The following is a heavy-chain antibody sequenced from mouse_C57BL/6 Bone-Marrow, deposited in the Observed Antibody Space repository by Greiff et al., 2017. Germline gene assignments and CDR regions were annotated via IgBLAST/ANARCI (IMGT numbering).Heavy chain of an antibody. Sequence: VQLQQSGAELVKPGASVKISCKASGYAFSSYWMNWVKQRPGKGLEWIGQIYPGDGDTNYNGKFKGKATLTADKSSSTAYMQLSSLTSEDSAVYFCARDYSLYYFDYWGQGTTLTVSS. V-gene: IGHV1-80*01. D-gene: IGHD2-12*01. CDR3: ARDYSLYYFDY. J-gene: IGHJ2*01. CDR1: GYAFSSYW. CDR2: IYPGDGDT.